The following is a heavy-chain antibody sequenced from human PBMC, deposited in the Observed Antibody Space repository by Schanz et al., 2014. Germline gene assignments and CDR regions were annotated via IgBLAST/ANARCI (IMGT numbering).Heavy chain of an antibody. D-gene: IGHD5-18*01. CDR1: GYTFTSYS. V-gene: IGHV1-46*01. Sequence: QVQLVQSGAEVKKPGASVKVSCKASGYTFTSYSMHWVRQAPGQGLEWMGIINPSGGSTTYAQKFQGRVTITADKSTSTASMELSSLRSEDTAVYYCARGPSQGYSYGHNIGAYYYGMDVWGQGTTVTVSS. J-gene: IGHJ6*02. CDR3: ARGPSQGYSYGHNIGAYYYGMDV. CDR2: INPSGGST.